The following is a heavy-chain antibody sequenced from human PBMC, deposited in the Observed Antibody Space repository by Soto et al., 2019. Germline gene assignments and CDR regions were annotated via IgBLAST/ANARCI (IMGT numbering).Heavy chain of an antibody. CDR3: ARGLLVLWFGVSFGP. Sequence: QVQLVQSGAEVTQPGSSVKVSCTASGGTFSSYAISWLRQAPGQGLEWVGGIIQIFGTANYAPKFQSRVTITADETTSTAYMELISMRCEEAAVDYCARGLLVLWFGVSFGPWGQGTLVTVSS. D-gene: IGHD3-10*01. J-gene: IGHJ5*02. CDR1: GGTFSSYA. CDR2: IIQIFGTA. V-gene: IGHV1-69*01.